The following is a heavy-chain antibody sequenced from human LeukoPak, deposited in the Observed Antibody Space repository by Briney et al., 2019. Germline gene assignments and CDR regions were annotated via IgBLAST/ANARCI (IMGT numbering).Heavy chain of an antibody. V-gene: IGHV1-46*01. CDR2: INPSGGST. D-gene: IGHD1-1*01. J-gene: IGHJ5*02. CDR3: ARGAVQLERLCWFDP. CDR1: GYTFTSYY. Sequence: ASVKVYCKASGYTFTSYYMHWVRQAPGQGLEWMGIINPSGGSTSYAQKFQGRVTMTRDTSTSTVYMELSSLRSEDTAVYYCARGAVQLERLCWFDPWGQGTLVTVSS.